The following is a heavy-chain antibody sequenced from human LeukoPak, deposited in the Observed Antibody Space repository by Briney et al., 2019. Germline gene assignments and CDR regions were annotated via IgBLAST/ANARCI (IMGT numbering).Heavy chain of an antibody. J-gene: IGHJ4*02. CDR1: GFTFSSYS. D-gene: IGHD3-22*01. V-gene: IGHV3-48*02. CDR2: ISSSSSNI. Sequence: QPGGSLRLSCAASGFTFSSYSMNWVRQAPGKGLEWVSYISSSSSNIYYADSVKGRFTISRDNAKNSLYLQMNSLRDEDTAVYYCARDYPYYDSSGYYYVDYFDYWGQGTLVTVSS. CDR3: ARDYPYYDSSGYYYVDYFDY.